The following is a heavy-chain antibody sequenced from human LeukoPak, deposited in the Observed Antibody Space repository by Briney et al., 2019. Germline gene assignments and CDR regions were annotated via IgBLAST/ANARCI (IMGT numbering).Heavy chain of an antibody. V-gene: IGHV4-61*02. CDR1: GGSISSSSYY. CDR3: ARVVRFLEWLFLDY. J-gene: IGHJ4*02. CDR2: IYTSGST. Sequence: PSETLSLTCTVSGGSISSSSYYWSWIRQPAGKGLEWIGRIYTSGSTNYNPSLKSRVTISVDTSKNQFSLKLSSVTAADTAVYYCARVVRFLEWLFLDYWGQGTLVTVSS. D-gene: IGHD3-3*01.